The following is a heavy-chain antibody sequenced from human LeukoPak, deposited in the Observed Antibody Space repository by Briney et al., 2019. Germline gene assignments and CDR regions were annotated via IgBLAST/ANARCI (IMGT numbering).Heavy chain of an antibody. J-gene: IGHJ4*02. CDR1: GGTFSSYA. D-gene: IGHD1-26*01. Sequence: ASVKVSCKASGGTFSSYAISWVRQAPGQGLEWMGIINPSGGITNYAQKFQGRVTMTRDMSTSTVYMELSSLRSEDTAVYYCARVSVGATMLAYFDYWGQGTLVTVSS. CDR3: ARVSVGATMLAYFDY. CDR2: INPSGGIT. V-gene: IGHV1-46*01.